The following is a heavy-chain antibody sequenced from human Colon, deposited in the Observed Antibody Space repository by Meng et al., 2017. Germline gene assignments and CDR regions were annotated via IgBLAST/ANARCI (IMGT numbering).Heavy chain of an antibody. CDR3: ASAETVRGAAVGY. CDR2: INQDGTKT. Sequence: GESLKISCAASGFTFSSLWMSWVRQAPGKGLEWVANINQDGTKTYYVDSVKGRFTNSRDNAKNSLYLQLNSLRAEDTAVYYCASAETVRGAAVGYWGQGTLVTVSS. CDR1: GFTFSSLW. J-gene: IGHJ4*02. D-gene: IGHD3-10*01. V-gene: IGHV3-7*01.